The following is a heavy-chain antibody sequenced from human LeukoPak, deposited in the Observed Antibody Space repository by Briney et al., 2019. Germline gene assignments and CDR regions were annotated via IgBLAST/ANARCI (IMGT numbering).Heavy chain of an antibody. Sequence: SETLSLTCAVYGGSFSGYYWSWIRQPPGKGLEWIGEINHSGSTNYNPSLKSRVTISVDTSKNQFSLKLSSVTAADTALYYCARDLPGGYAPAYWGQGTLVTVSS. D-gene: IGHD5-12*01. CDR2: INHSGST. CDR3: ARDLPGGYAPAY. V-gene: IGHV4-34*01. CDR1: GGSFSGYY. J-gene: IGHJ4*02.